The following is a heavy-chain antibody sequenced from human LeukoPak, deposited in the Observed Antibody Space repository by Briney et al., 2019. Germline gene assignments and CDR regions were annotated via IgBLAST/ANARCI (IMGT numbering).Heavy chain of an antibody. J-gene: IGHJ3*02. V-gene: IGHV6-1*01. CDR2: TYYMSKWFS. CDR3: ARGSGSYYAFDI. CDR1: GDSVSSNSAT. D-gene: IGHD1-26*01. Sequence: SQTLSLTCALSGDSVSSNSATWNWLRQSPSRGLEWLGRTYYMSKWFSDYAVSVKSRTTFNPDTPKNQLSLQLNSVTPEDTAVYYCARGSGSYYAFDIWGQGTMVTVSS.